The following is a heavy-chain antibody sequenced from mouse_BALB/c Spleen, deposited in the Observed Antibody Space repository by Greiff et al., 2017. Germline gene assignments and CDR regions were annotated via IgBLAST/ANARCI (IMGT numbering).Heavy chain of an antibody. CDR1: GFTFGSYA. CDR2: ISSGGSYT. V-gene: IGHV5-9-4*01. CDR3: ARDGYDKGYYFDY. J-gene: IGHJ2*01. Sequence: EVQGVESGGGLVKPGGSLKLSCAASGFTFGSYALSWVRQSPEKRLVWVAEISSGGSYTYYPDTVTGRFTISRDNAKTTLYLEMSSLRSEDTAMYYCARDGYDKGYYFDYWGQGTTLTVSS. D-gene: IGHD2-2*01.